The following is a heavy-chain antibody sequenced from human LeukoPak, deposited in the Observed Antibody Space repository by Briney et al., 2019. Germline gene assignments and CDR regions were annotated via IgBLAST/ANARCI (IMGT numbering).Heavy chain of an antibody. CDR3: ARGWSSGWYRGYYYYYGMDV. V-gene: IGHV4-34*01. CDR1: GGSFSGYY. J-gene: IGHJ6*02. D-gene: IGHD6-19*01. CDR2: INHSGST. Sequence: SETLSLTCAVYGGSFSGYYWSWIRQPPGKGLEWIGEINHSGSTNYNPSLKSRVTISVDTSKNQFSLKLSSVTAADTAVYYCARGWSSGWYRGYYYYYGMDVWGQGTTVTVSS.